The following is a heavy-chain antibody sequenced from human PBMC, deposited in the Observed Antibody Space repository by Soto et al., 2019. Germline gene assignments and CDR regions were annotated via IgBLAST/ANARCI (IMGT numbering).Heavy chain of an antibody. CDR1: GFTFSNYA. Sequence: VGSLRLSCAASGFTFSNYAMSWVRQAPGKGLEWVSGIGGRGTSSYYADSVKGRFAISRDNSYNTLFLQLHSLRAEDTAVYYCAKSRYADSSGDYYDFWGQGTRVTVSS. V-gene: IGHV3-23*01. CDR3: AKSRYADSSGDYYDF. CDR2: IGGRGTSS. D-gene: IGHD3-22*01. J-gene: IGHJ4*02.